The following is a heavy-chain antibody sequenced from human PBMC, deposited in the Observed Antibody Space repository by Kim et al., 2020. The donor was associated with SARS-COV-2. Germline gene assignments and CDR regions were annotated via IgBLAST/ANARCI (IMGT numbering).Heavy chain of an antibody. J-gene: IGHJ4*02. CDR2: KAHGGTT. V-gene: IGHV3-49*02. CDR3: TNVRY. Sequence: KAHGGTTDYAASLKGRFAISRDDSKSIAYLQMNSLKTEDTAVYYCTNVRYWGQGTLVTVS.